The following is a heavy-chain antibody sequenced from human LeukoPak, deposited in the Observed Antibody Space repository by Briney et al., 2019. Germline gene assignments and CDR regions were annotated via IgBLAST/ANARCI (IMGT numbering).Heavy chain of an antibody. J-gene: IGHJ4*02. CDR3: AREPQMVRGVMNY. Sequence: PGGSLRLSCAASGFTFSNAWMSWVRQAPGKGLEWVSSISSSSSYIYYADSVKGRFTISRDNAKNSLYLQMNSLRAEDTAVYYCAREPQMVRGVMNYWGQGTLVTVSS. CDR1: GFTFSNAW. CDR2: ISSSSSYI. V-gene: IGHV3-21*01. D-gene: IGHD3-10*01.